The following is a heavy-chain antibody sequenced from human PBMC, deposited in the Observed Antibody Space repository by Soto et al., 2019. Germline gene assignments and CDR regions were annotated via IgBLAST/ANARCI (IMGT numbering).Heavy chain of an antibody. J-gene: IGHJ1*01. CDR2: IIPIFGTA. V-gene: IGHV1-69*13. D-gene: IGHD3-22*01. CDR3: ARTVGYDDSSGYYRSEYFQH. Sequence: SVKVSCKASGGTFSSYAISWVRQAPGQGLEWMGGIIPIFGTANYAQKFQGRVTITADGSTSTAYMELSSLRSEDTAVYYCARTVGYDDSSGYYRSEYFQHWGQGNLVTFSS. CDR1: GGTFSSYA.